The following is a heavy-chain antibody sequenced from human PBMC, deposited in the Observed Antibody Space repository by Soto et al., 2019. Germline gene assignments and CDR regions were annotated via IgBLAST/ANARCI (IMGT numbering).Heavy chain of an antibody. J-gene: IGHJ6*02. CDR2: INPNSGGT. V-gene: IGHV1-2*02. CDR1: GYTFTDYY. D-gene: IGHD2-2*01. CDR3: ARDGEEYCSSTSCYSWRPAPYGMDV. Sequence: ASVQVSCKASGYTFTDYYLHWVRQAPGQGLEWMGWINPNSGGTNYAQKFQGRVTMTRDTSISTAYMEQGKMRSDDTAVYYCARDGEEYCSSTSCYSWRPAPYGMDVWGQGTTVTVSS.